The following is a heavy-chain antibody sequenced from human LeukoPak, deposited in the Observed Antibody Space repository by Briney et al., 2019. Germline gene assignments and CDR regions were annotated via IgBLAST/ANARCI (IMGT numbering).Heavy chain of an antibody. CDR1: GFTFSSYW. J-gene: IGHJ6*02. CDR3: ARDRTYFYYYGMDV. V-gene: IGHV3-53*04. D-gene: IGHD3-9*01. Sequence: GGSLRLSCAASGFTFSSYWMSWVRQAPGKGLEWVSVIYSGGSTYYADSVKGRFTISRHNSKNTLYLQMNSLRAEDTAVYYCARDRTYFYYYGMDVWGQGTTVTVSS. CDR2: IYSGGST.